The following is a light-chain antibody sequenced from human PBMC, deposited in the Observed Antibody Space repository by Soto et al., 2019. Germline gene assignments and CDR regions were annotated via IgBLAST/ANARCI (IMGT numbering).Light chain of an antibody. CDR1: QSVSSN. CDR2: GAS. V-gene: IGKV3-15*01. J-gene: IGKJ2*01. Sequence: EIVMTQSPATLSVSPGERATLSCRASQSVSSNLAWYQQKPGQAPRLLIFGASTRATGIPARFSGSGSGTEFTLTISSLQSEDFAAYYCQHYNNWPPFMYTFCQGTKLEIK. CDR3: QHYNNWPPFMYT.